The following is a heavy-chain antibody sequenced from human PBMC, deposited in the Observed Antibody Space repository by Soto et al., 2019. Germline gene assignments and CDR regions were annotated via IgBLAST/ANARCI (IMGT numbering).Heavy chain of an antibody. CDR1: GGSISSNY. Sequence: PSETLSLTCTVSGGSISSNYWTWIRQPPGKGLEWIGYVYNSGSTNYNPSLKSRVTTSEDTSKSQFSLKANSMTAADTAVYYCARYRREAVAGYTLDNWGQGTTVTVSS. V-gene: IGHV4-59*01. J-gene: IGHJ6*02. D-gene: IGHD6-13*01. CDR2: VYNSGST. CDR3: ARYRREAVAGYTLDN.